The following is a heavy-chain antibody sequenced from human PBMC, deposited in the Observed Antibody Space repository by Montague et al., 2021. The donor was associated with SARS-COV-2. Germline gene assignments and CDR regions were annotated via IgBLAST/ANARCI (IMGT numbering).Heavy chain of an antibody. CDR3: ARAIDYGDYGYYFDY. V-gene: IGHV3-21*01. D-gene: IGHD4-17*01. J-gene: IGHJ4*02. Sequence: SLRLSCAASGFTFSSYSMNWVRQAPGKGLEWVSSISSSSSYIYYADSVKGRFIISRDNAKNSLYLQMNSLRAEDTAVYYCARAIDYGDYGYYFDYWGQGTLVTVSS. CDR1: GFTFSSYS. CDR2: ISSSSSYI.